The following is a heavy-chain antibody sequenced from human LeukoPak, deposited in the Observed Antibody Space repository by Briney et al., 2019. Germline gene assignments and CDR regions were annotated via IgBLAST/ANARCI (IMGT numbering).Heavy chain of an antibody. CDR1: GYTFTGYY. J-gene: IGHJ6*03. CDR2: INPNSGGT. V-gene: IGHV1-2*02. Sequence: ASVKVSCKASGYTFTGYYMHWVRQAPGQGLEWMGWINPNSGGTNYAQKFQGRVTMTRDTSISTAYMELSRLRSDDTAVYYCARGLGNPGGRYYYYYHMDVWGKGTTVTVSS. D-gene: IGHD4-23*01. CDR3: ARGLGNPGGRYYYYYHMDV.